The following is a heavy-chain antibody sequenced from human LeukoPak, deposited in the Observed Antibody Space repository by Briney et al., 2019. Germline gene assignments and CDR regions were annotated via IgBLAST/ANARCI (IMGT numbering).Heavy chain of an antibody. CDR1: GSTFSSYG. Sequence: GGTLRLSCAASGSTFSSYGMSCARHPPRNRLERDSAISGNGGSTYYADPVKGRFTISRDNSKNTLYQQMNSLRAEDTAVYYCAKEWLGGSGSYIPLGAFDIWGQGTMVTVSS. D-gene: IGHD3-10*01. V-gene: IGHV3-23*01. J-gene: IGHJ3*02. CDR2: ISGNGGST. CDR3: AKEWLGGSGSYIPLGAFDI.